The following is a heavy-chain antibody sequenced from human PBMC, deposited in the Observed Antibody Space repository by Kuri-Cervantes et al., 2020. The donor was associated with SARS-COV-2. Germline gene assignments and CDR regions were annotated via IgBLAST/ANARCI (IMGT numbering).Heavy chain of an antibody. D-gene: IGHD6-13*01. J-gene: IGHJ4*02. CDR1: GFTVSSNY. Sequence: GESLKISCAASGFTVSSNYMSWVRQAPGKGLEWVSVIYSGGSTYYADSVKGRFTISRDNSKNTLYLQMNGLRAEDTAVYYCARDAGASSSWYVDYWGQGTLVTVSS. V-gene: IGHV3-66*01. CDR3: ARDAGASSSWYVDY. CDR2: IYSGGST.